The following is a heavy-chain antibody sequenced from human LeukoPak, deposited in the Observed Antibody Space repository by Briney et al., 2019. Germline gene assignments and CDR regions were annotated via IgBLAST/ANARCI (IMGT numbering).Heavy chain of an antibody. CDR2: TYYRSKWYN. CDR3: ARGQPVGDYYDSSGYYAE. CDR1: GDSVSSNSAA. V-gene: IGHV6-1*01. Sequence: SQTLSLTCAISGDSVSSNSAAWNWIRQSPSRGLEWLGRTYYRSKWYNDYAVSVKSRITINPDTSKNQFSLQLNSVTPEDTAVYYCARGQPVGDYYDSSGYYAEWGQGTLVTVSS. J-gene: IGHJ4*02. D-gene: IGHD3-22*01.